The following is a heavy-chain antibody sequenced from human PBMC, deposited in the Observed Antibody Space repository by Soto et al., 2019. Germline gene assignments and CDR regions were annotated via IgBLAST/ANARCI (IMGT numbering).Heavy chain of an antibody. Sequence: ASVKVSCKASGYTFTGYYMHWVRQAPGQGLEWMGWINPXXXXXXXXXKFQGWVTMTRDTSISTAYMELSRLRSDDTAVYYCARDPYSSGFHYFDYWGQGTLVTVSS. CDR2: INPXXXXX. CDR1: GYTFTGYY. CDR3: ARDPYSSGFHYFDY. J-gene: IGHJ4*02. V-gene: IGHV1-2*04. D-gene: IGHD6-19*01.